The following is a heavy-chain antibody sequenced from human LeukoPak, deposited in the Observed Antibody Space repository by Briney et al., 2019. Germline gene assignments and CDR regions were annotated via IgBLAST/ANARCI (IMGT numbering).Heavy chain of an antibody. V-gene: IGHV3-74*01. CDR1: GFTFTNYW. CDR2: INNDGSSI. D-gene: IGHD1-14*01. J-gene: IGHJ5*02. Sequence: GGSLRLSCAASGFTFTNYWMHRVRQVPGKGLEWVSRINNDGSSITYADSVRGRFTTSRDNAKNMVYLQMNSLRPEDTAVYYCVRDRPHNWFDPWGQGTLVTVSS. CDR3: VRDRPHNWFDP.